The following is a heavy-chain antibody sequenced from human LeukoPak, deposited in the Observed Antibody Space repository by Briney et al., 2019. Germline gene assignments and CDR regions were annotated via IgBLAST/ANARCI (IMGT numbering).Heavy chain of an antibody. CDR1: GGSVSSGSYY. CDR2: IYYSGST. CDR3: ARERGRDGYNWVFDY. J-gene: IGHJ4*02. V-gene: IGHV4-30-4*08. Sequence: SETLSLTCTVSGGSVSSGSYYWSWIRQPPGKGLEWIGYIYYSGSTYYNPSLKSRVTISVDTSKNQFSLKLSSVTAADTAVYYCARERGRDGYNWVFDYWGQGTLVTVSS. D-gene: IGHD5-24*01.